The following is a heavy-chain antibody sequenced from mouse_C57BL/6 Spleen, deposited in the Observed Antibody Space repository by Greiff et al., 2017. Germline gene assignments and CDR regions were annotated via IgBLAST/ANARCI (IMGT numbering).Heavy chain of an antibody. V-gene: IGHV1-42*01. CDR3: ATYYSNYYYAMDY. J-gene: IGHJ4*01. CDR1: GYSFTGYY. Sequence: VQLQQSGPELVKPGASVKISCKASGYSFTGYYMNWVKQSPEKSLEWIGEINPSTGGTTYNQKFKAKATLTVDKSSRTAYMQLKSLTSEDSAVYYCATYYSNYYYAMDYWGQGTSVTVSS. D-gene: IGHD2-5*01. CDR2: INPSTGGT.